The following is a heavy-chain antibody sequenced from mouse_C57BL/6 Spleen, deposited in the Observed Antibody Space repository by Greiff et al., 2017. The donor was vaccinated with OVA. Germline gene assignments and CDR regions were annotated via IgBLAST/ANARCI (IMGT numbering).Heavy chain of an antibody. V-gene: IGHV2-6-1*01. D-gene: IGHD1-1*01. Sequence: VKLQESGPGLVAPSQSLSITCTVSGFSLTSYGVHWVRQPPGKGLEWLVVIWSDGSTTYHSALKSRMSISKDNSKSQVFLKMNSRQTDDTAMYYCARHGSSEMDYWGQGTSVTVSS. CDR3: ARHGSSEMDY. CDR2: IWSDGST. J-gene: IGHJ4*01. CDR1: GFSLTSYG.